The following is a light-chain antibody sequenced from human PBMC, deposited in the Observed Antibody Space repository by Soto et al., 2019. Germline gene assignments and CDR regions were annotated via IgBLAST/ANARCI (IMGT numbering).Light chain of an antibody. CDR1: QTISSY. CDR3: QQSYSSPVT. CDR2: AAS. Sequence: DIQMTQSPSSLSASVGDRVTITCRASQTISSYLNWYQQKPGTAPKLLIYAASSLERGVPSRFSGSGSGTDFTLTISSLQPEDFATYYWQQSYSSPVTFGPGTKVDIQ. V-gene: IGKV1-39*01. J-gene: IGKJ3*01.